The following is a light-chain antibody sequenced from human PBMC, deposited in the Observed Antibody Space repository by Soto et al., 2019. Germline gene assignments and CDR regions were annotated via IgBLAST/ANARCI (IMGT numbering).Light chain of an antibody. V-gene: IGKV3-20*01. CDR2: GAS. Sequence: ESLLTLSPGTLSLSPGERATLSCRASQSVSNNYLAWYQQNPGQAPRLLIYGASNRATGIPDRFSGSGSGTDFTLTIGRLEPEDFAVYYCQQYGSSGTFGQGTKVDI. CDR3: QQYGSSGT. CDR1: QSVSNNY. J-gene: IGKJ1*01.